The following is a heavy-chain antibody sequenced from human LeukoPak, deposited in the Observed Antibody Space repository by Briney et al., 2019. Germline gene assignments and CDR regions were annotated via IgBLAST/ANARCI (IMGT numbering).Heavy chain of an antibody. D-gene: IGHD3-22*01. Sequence: ASVKVSCKASGYTFTGYYMHWVRQAPGQGLEWLGWINPNSGGTNYAQKFQGRVTMTRDTSISTAYMELSRLRSDDTAVYYCAREDGYYDSSGYYGYWGQGTLVTVSS. V-gene: IGHV1-2*02. CDR1: GYTFTGYY. CDR3: AREDGYYDSSGYYGY. J-gene: IGHJ4*02. CDR2: INPNSGGT.